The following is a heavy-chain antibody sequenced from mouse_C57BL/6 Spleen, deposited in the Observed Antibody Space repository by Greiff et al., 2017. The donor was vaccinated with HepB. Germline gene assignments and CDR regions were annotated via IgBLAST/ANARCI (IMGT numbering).Heavy chain of an antibody. V-gene: IGHV14-2*01. Sequence: VQLQQSGAELVKPGASVRLSCTASGFNIKDYYMHWVKQRTEQGLEWIGRIDPEDGETKYAPQFQGKATITADTSSNTAYLQLSSLTSEDTAVYYCARSGDYYGSSYWYFDVWGTGTTVTVSS. CDR2: IDPEDGET. J-gene: IGHJ1*03. D-gene: IGHD1-1*01. CDR1: GFNIKDYY. CDR3: ARSGDYYGSSYWYFDV.